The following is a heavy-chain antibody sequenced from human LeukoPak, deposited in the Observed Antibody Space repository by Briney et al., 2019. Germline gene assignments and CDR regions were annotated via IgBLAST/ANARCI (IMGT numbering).Heavy chain of an antibody. J-gene: IGHJ4*02. CDR1: GFTFRNYW. V-gene: IGHV4-4*02. D-gene: IGHD3-22*01. Sequence: GSLRLSCAASGFTFRNYWMSWVRQAPGKGLEWIGSIYFTGKIYYNASLKSRVTVSLDTSKNHFSLKLNSVTAADTAVYYCARVRITMIVPEYFDFWGQGTLVTVSS. CDR2: IYFTGKI. CDR3: ARVRITMIVPEYFDF.